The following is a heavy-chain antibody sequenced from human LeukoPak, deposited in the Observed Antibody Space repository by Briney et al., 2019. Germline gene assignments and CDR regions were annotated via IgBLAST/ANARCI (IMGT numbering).Heavy chain of an antibody. CDR2: IKRNTQGATT. J-gene: IGHJ4*02. V-gene: IGHV3-15*01. CDR1: GFTFNLAW. D-gene: IGHD2-15*01. Sequence: GGSLRLSCATSGFTFNLAWMSWVHQAPGKGLEWVGRIKRNTQGATTDYAAAVKGRFTISRDDSKNTLYLQMNSLEIEDTGVYYCTTHPGYESYWGQGTLVTVSS. CDR3: TTHPGYESY.